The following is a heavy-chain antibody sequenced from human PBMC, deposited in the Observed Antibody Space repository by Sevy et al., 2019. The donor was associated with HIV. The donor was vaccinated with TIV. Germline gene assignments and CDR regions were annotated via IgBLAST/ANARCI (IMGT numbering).Heavy chain of an antibody. D-gene: IGHD3-16*01. CDR2: ISGASNYI. Sequence: GGFLRLSCTASGFTFSSYNMNWVRQAPGKGLEWVSSISGASNYIYYRDSLKGRFTVSRDNAKNSLYLQMNSLRAEDTAVYYCARDRDMMTFGVGEAFDIWGQGTMVTVSS. V-gene: IGHV3-21*01. J-gene: IGHJ3*02. CDR3: ARDRDMMTFGVGEAFDI. CDR1: GFTFSSYN.